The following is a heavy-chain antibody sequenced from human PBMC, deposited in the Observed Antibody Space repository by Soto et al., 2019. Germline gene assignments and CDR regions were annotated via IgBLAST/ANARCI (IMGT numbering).Heavy chain of an antibody. CDR2: IFYSGAT. CDR3: AAEGSYDILTGFYTPRSFDT. CDR1: GGSITRYY. Sequence: SETLSLTCTVSGGSITRYYWSWIRQLPGKGLEWIGNIFYSGATNYSPSLKSRLTISVDTSKNQFSLTLRSVTAADTAVYYCAAEGSYDILTGFYTPRSFDTWGQGTMVTVSS. D-gene: IGHD3-9*01. J-gene: IGHJ3*02. V-gene: IGHV4-59*01.